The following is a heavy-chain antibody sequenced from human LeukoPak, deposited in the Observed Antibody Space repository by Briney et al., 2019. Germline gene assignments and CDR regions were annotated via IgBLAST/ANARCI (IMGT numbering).Heavy chain of an antibody. CDR3: ARGRSPSMVRGAITFWFDP. CDR2: INHSGST. J-gene: IGHJ5*02. CDR1: GGSFSGYY. D-gene: IGHD3-10*01. Sequence: SETLSLTCAVYGGSFSGYYWSWIRQPPGKGLEWIGEINHSGSTNYNPSLKSRVTISVDTSKNQFSLKLSSVTAADTAVYYCARGRSPSMVRGAITFWFDPWGQGTLVTVSS. V-gene: IGHV4-34*01.